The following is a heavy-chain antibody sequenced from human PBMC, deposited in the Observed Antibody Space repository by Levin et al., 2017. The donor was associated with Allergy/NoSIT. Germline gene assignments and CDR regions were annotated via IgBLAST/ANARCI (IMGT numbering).Heavy chain of an antibody. CDR2: ISYDGSNK. V-gene: IGHV3-30*18. Sequence: GGSLRLSCAASGFTFSSYGMHWVRQAPGKGLEWVAVISYDGSNKYYADSVKGRFTISRDNSKNTLYLQMNSLRAEDTAVYYCAKDRIFGVVILYYFDYWGQGTLVTVSS. J-gene: IGHJ4*02. CDR3: AKDRIFGVVILYYFDY. CDR1: GFTFSSYG. D-gene: IGHD3-3*01.